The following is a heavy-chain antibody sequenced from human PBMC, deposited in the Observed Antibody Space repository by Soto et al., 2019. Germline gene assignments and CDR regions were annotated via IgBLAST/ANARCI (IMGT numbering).Heavy chain of an antibody. D-gene: IGHD5-12*01. CDR2: IISIFGTP. Sequence: QVQLVQSGAEVKKPGSSVKVSCKASGGTFNSYVFNWVRQAPGQGLEWMGGIISIFGTPNYGQTFQGRVTITAAESTSPGFMELRSLTSEDTAIYYCARDRGSGYDPGDYWGQGTLVTVSS. CDR1: GGTFNSYV. CDR3: ARDRGSGYDPGDY. J-gene: IGHJ4*02. V-gene: IGHV1-69*12.